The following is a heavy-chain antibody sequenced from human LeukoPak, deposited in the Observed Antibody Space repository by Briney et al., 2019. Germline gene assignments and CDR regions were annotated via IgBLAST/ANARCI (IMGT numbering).Heavy chain of an antibody. D-gene: IGHD2-2*01. J-gene: IGHJ1*01. CDR1: GFTFSSYA. V-gene: IGHV3-23*01. Sequence: GGSLRLSCAASGFTFSSYAMSWVRQAPGKGLEWVTAISGSGGSTYYADSVKGRFTISRDNSKNTLYLQMNSLRAEDTAVYYCATRGIVVVPSAKRRAEYFQHWGQGTLVTVSS. CDR2: ISGSGGST. CDR3: ATRGIVVVPSAKRRAEYFQH.